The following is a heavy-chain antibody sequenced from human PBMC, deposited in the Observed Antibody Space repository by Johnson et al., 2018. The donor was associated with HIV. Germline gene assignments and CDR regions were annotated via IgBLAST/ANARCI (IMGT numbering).Heavy chain of an antibody. CDR3: ARGLRGYSYIDSFDI. Sequence: QEQLVESGGGVVQPGRSLRLSCAASGLTFSSYGMHWVRQAPGKGLEWVAVISYGESNEYYADSVKGRFTISRDNSKNTLYLQMNSLTAEDTAVYYCARGLRGYSYIDSFDIWGQGTMVTVSS. D-gene: IGHD5-18*01. CDR1: GLTFSSYG. J-gene: IGHJ3*02. CDR2: ISYGESNE. V-gene: IGHV3-30*03.